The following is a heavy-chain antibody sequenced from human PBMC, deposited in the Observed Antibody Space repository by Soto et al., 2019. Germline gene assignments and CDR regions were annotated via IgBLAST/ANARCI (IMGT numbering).Heavy chain of an antibody. V-gene: IGHV3-9*01. CDR3: AKDSRLRSLDY. J-gene: IGHJ4*02. Sequence: PGGSLRLSCAASGFIFDDYAMHWVRQAPGKGLEWVSGISWNGGSIGYADSVKGRFAISRDNAKNSLYLQMNSLRPEDTALYYCAKDSRLRSLDYWGQGTRVTV. D-gene: IGHD3-10*01. CDR1: GFIFDDYA. CDR2: ISWNGGSI.